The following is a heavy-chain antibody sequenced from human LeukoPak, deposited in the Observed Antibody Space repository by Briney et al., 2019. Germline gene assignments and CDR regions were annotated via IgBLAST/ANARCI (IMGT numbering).Heavy chain of an antibody. CDR3: AKGSTTSRPYYFDY. J-gene: IGHJ4*02. CDR2: ITHNGGDT. V-gene: IGHV3-23*01. Sequence: GGSLRLSCAASGFTFSSYAMSWVRQAPGEGLEWVSAITHNGGDTHHADSLKGRFTISRDNSKNTLYLQMNSLRAEDTAVYYCAKGSTTSRPYYFDYWGQGTLVTVSS. CDR1: GFTFSSYA. D-gene: IGHD2-2*01.